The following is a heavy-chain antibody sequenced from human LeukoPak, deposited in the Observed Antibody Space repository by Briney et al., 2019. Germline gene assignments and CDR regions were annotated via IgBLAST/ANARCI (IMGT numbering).Heavy chain of an antibody. V-gene: IGHV4-34*01. D-gene: IGHD1-1*01. CDR3: AWRRYMDV. Sequence: SETLSLTCAVYGGSFSGYYWSWIRQPPGKGLEWIGEINHSGSTNYNPSLKSRVTISVDTSKNQFSLKLSSVTAADTAVYYCAWRRYMDVWGKGITVTVSS. CDR1: GGSFSGYY. J-gene: IGHJ6*03. CDR2: INHSGST.